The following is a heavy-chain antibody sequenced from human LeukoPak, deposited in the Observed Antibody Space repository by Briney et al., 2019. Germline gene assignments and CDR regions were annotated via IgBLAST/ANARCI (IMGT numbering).Heavy chain of an antibody. CDR1: GGSFSGYY. D-gene: IGHD3-16*01. V-gene: IGHV4-34*01. Sequence: SDTLSLTCAVYGGSFSGYYWSWIRQPPGKGLEWIGEINHSGSTNYNPSLKSRVTISVDTSKNQFSLKLSSVTAADTAVYYCARGRVLGYWGQGTLVTVSS. J-gene: IGHJ4*02. CDR2: INHSGST. CDR3: ARGRVLGY.